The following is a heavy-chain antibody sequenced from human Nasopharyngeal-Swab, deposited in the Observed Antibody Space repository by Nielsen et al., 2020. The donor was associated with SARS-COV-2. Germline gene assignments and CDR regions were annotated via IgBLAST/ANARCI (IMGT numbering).Heavy chain of an antibody. J-gene: IGHJ5*02. V-gene: IGHV4-34*01. CDR2: INHSGST. CDR3: ARERDYYYGSGCYPPDP. D-gene: IGHD3-10*01. Sequence: WIRQPPGKGLEWIGEINHSGSTNYNPSLKSRVTISVDTSKNQFSLKLSSVTAADTAVYYCARERDYYYGSGCYPPDPWGQGTLVTVSS.